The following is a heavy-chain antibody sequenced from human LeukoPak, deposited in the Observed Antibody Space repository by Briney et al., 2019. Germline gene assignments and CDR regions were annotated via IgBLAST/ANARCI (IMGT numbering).Heavy chain of an antibody. J-gene: IGHJ4*02. CDR1: GFTVSSNH. CDR3: ARDLHISGWYALFDF. D-gene: IGHD6-19*01. V-gene: IGHV3-53*01. Sequence: GGSLRLSCAASGFTVSSNHMSWVRQAPGKGLEWVSVLLTDCTTYYADSVKGRFTISRDNSKNTLFLQMNSLRADDTAVYYCARDLHISGWYALFDFWGQGALVTVSS. CDR2: LLTDCTT.